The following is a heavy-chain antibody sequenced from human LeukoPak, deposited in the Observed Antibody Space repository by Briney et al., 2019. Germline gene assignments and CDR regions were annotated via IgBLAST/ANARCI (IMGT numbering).Heavy chain of an antibody. CDR2: VYSGITT. V-gene: IGHV3-53*01. Sequence: GGSLRLSCAASGFIVGDTHMTWVRQAPGKGLEWVSLVYSGITTHYADSVKGRFSISRDHSNNILYLQMNSLRAEDTAVYYCARLQGYSLGYQYFYYMDVWGTGTTATVSS. D-gene: IGHD5-18*01. CDR3: ARLQGYSLGYQYFYYMDV. CDR1: GFIVGDTH. J-gene: IGHJ6*03.